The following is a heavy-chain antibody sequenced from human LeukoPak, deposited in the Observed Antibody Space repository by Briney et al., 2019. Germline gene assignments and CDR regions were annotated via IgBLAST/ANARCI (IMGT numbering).Heavy chain of an antibody. D-gene: IGHD3-10*01. Sequence: GGSLRLSCAASGFNFNTYWMTWVRQAPGKGLEWVANIKQDGSEKNYVGSVKGRFTISRDNAKKSLYLQMNTLRADDTAVYYCARDERASGDYWGQGTLVTVSS. CDR3: ARDERASGDY. CDR1: GFNFNTYW. V-gene: IGHV3-7*01. J-gene: IGHJ4*02. CDR2: IKQDGSEK.